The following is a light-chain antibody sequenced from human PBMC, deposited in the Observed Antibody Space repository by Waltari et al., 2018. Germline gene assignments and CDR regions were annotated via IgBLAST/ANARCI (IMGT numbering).Light chain of an antibody. CDR2: SAP. J-gene: IGKJ1*01. CDR1: QSISSS. CDR3: QQGASVPPT. Sequence: DIQMTQSPSAVSASGGDRVTITCRASQSISSSLAWYQQKPGKAPTLLIYSAPTFQTGVPARFSGSGSGTDFSLTINSLQPEDFATYFCQQGASVPPTFGQGT. V-gene: IGKV1-12*01.